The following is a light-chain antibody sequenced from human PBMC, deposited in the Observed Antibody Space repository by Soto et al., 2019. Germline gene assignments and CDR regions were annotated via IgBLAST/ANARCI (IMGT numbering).Light chain of an antibody. CDR2: GAS. CDR1: QSVDGN. Sequence: EILMTQSPATLSVSPGERATLSCRASQSVDGNLAWYQQKPGQAPRLLIYGASTRATGISARFSGSGSGTEFTLTISSLQSEDFGVYYRQQYNNWWTFGQGTKVDIK. CDR3: QQYNNWWT. V-gene: IGKV3-15*01. J-gene: IGKJ1*01.